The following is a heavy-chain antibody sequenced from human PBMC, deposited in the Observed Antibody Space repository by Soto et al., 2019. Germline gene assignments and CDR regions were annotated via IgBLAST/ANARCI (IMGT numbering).Heavy chain of an antibody. CDR1: GGSISSGDYY. CDR2: IYYSGST. CDR3: ARGDGSGSFQFDN. Sequence: SESLSLTCTVSGGSISSGDYYWSWIRQPPGKGLEWIGYIYYSGSTYYNPSLKSRVTISVDTSKNQFSLKLSSVTAADTAVYYCARGDGSGSFQFDNWGQGTLVTVSS. V-gene: IGHV4-30-4*01. J-gene: IGHJ4*02. D-gene: IGHD3-10*01.